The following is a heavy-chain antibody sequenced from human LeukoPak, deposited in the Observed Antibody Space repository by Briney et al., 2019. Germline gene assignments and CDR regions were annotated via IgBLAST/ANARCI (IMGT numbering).Heavy chain of an antibody. Sequence: PGGSLRLSCAASGFTFSTYGMHWVRQAPGKGLEWVAVIWYDGSIKYYGDSVKGRFTIPRDNSKNTLYLQMNSLRAEDTAMYYCARAVGPFDFWGPGTLVIVSS. CDR3: ARAVGPFDF. CDR1: GFTFSTYG. J-gene: IGHJ3*01. CDR2: IWYDGSIK. V-gene: IGHV3-33*01.